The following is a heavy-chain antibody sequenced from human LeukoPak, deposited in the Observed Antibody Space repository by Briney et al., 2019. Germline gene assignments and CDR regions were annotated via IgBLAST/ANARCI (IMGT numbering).Heavy chain of an antibody. V-gene: IGHV4-38-2*02. CDR2: IYHSGTT. D-gene: IGHD3-3*01. J-gene: IGHJ5*02. Sequence: SETLSLTCTVSSYSISSGYYWGWIRQPPGKGLEWIGSIYHSGTTYYNPSLTSRLTISVDTSKNQFSLKLSSVTTADTAVYYCARVPHGETIFGVVLYWFDPWGQGTLVTVFS. CDR1: SYSISSGYY. CDR3: ARVPHGETIFGVVLYWFDP.